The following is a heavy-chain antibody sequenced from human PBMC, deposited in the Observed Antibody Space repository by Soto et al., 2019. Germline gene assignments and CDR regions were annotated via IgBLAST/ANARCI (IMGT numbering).Heavy chain of an antibody. D-gene: IGHD3-22*01. J-gene: IGHJ4*02. Sequence: PGGFLRLSCAASGFTFSSYIMNWVRQAPGKGLEWVSYISSSSSTIYYADSVKGQFTISRDNAKNSLYLQMNSLRDEDTAVYYCARAAYDSSGYCDYWGQGTLVTVSS. CDR1: GFTFSSYI. CDR2: ISSSSSTI. CDR3: ARAAYDSSGYCDY. V-gene: IGHV3-48*02.